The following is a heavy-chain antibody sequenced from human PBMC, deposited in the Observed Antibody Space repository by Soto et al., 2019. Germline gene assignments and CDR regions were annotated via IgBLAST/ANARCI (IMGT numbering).Heavy chain of an antibody. D-gene: IGHD3-10*01. CDR2: INPILSMS. CDR3: ASSYGSGYRAFDY. Sequence: QVQLVQSGAEVKKPGSSVRVSCKASGDTFSFYSINWVRQAPGLGLEWMGRINPILSMSNYAQRFQGRVTVTADNSTSTAYMELSSLRSEDTAMYYCASSYGSGYRAFDYGGQGALVTVSS. J-gene: IGHJ4*02. V-gene: IGHV1-69*02. CDR1: GDTFSFYS.